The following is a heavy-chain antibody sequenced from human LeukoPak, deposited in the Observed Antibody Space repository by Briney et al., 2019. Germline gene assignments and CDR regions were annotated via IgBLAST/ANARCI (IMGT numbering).Heavy chain of an antibody. CDR1: GFTFDDYT. CDR2: ISWDGGST. CDR3: AKNGDCSSTSCYRSRYYYYYMDV. D-gene: IGHD2-2*02. V-gene: IGHV3-43*01. J-gene: IGHJ6*03. Sequence: PGGSLRLSCAASGFTFDDYTMHWVRQAPGKGLEWVSLISWDGGSTYYADSVKGRFTISRDNSKNSLYLQMNSLRTEDTALYYCAKNGDCSSTSCYRSRYYYYYMDVWGKGTTVTVSS.